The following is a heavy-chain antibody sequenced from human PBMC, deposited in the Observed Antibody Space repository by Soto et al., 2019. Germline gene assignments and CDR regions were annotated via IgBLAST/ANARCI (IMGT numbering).Heavy chain of an antibody. CDR1: GFTFSNYG. D-gene: IGHD3-3*01. CDR3: KKRRNVLRFLEWSSGMEV. V-gene: IGHV3-30*18. J-gene: IGHJ6*02. Sequence: GGSLRLSCAASGFTFSNYGMHWVRQAPGKGLEWVAFISDDGSNKYYADSMKGRFTMSRDNSKSTLYLQMNSLRVEDTAAYYCKKRRNVLRFLEWSSGMEVWGQGTTVTVSS. CDR2: ISDDGSNK.